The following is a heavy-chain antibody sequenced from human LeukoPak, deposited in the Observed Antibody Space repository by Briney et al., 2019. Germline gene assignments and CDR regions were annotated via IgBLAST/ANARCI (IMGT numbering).Heavy chain of an antibody. V-gene: IGHV1-69*05. CDR2: IIPIFGTA. CDR3: AKRYSYGWYYFDY. Sequence: SVKVSCKASGYTFTSYYMHWVRQAPGQGLEWMGGIIPIFGTANYAQKFQGRVTITTDESTSTAYMELSSLRSEDTAVYYCAKRYSYGWYYFDYWGQGTLVTVSS. CDR1: GYTFTSYY. D-gene: IGHD5-18*01. J-gene: IGHJ4*02.